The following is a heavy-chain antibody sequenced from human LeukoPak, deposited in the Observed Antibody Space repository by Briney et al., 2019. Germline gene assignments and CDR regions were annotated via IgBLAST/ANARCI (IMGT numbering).Heavy chain of an antibody. Sequence: ASVKVSCKASGDTFTNYGISWVLQAPGQGLEWMGWISAYNGNTNYAQKLQGRVTMTTDTSTSTAYMELRSLRSDDTAVYYCARDFRYDRSGYYGFDYWGQGTLVTVSS. CDR3: ARDFRYDRSGYYGFDY. D-gene: IGHD3-22*01. J-gene: IGHJ4*02. CDR1: GDTFTNYG. CDR2: ISAYNGNT. V-gene: IGHV1-18*01.